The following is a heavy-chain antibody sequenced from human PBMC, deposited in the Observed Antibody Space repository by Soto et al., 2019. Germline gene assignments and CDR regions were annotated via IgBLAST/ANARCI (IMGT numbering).Heavy chain of an antibody. CDR2: ITSDGGVT. V-gene: IGHV3-48*02. J-gene: IGHJ4*02. CDR1: GFTFSDYS. CDR3: ARLPKGSTVTS. D-gene: IGHD4-17*01. Sequence: EVQLVESGGGSVHPGGSLRLSCAASGFTFSDYSMNWVRQAPGKGLEWVSYITSDGGVTYYADSVKGRFSVSRDNDKKSLFLQMNSLRDEDTAVYYCARLPKGSTVTSWGQGTLVTVSS.